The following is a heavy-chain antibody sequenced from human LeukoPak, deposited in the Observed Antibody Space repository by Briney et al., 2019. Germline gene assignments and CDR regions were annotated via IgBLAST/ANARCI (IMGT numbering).Heavy chain of an antibody. Sequence: GGSLRLSCAASGFTFSSFSMNWVRQAPGKGLEWVSSISSSGGSTYYADSVKGRFTISRDYSKNTLYLQMNSLRAEDTAVYYCAKDLYTYGTTPLDYWGQGILVTVSS. J-gene: IGHJ4*02. CDR1: GFTFSSFS. V-gene: IGHV3-23*01. CDR2: ISSSGGST. D-gene: IGHD5-18*01. CDR3: AKDLYTYGTTPLDY.